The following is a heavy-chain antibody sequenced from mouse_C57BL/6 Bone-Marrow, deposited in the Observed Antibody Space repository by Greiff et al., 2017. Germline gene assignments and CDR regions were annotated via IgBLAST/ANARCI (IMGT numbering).Heavy chain of an antibody. CDR3: ARRGRTGARFAY. Sequence: DVMLVESEGGLVQPGSSMKLSCTASGFTFSDYYMAWVRQVPEKGLEWVANINYDGSSTYYLDSLKSRFILSRDNAKNIRYLQMSSLKSEDTATDYCARRGRTGARFAYWGQGTLVTVSA. D-gene: IGHD4-1*01. J-gene: IGHJ3*01. CDR2: INYDGSST. CDR1: GFTFSDYY. V-gene: IGHV5-16*01.